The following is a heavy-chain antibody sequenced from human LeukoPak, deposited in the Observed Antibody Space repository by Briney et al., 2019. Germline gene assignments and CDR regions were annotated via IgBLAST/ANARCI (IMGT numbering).Heavy chain of an antibody. CDR3: ARGGGSGFDY. CDR1: GYSISSGYY. J-gene: IGHJ4*02. CDR2: IYHSGGT. V-gene: IGHV4-38-2*02. D-gene: IGHD1-26*01. Sequence: SETLSLTCTVYGYSISSGYYWGWVRQPPGKGPEWVGRIYHSGGTYYNPSLKSRVTISVGTSKNHFSLKLSSVTAADTAMYYCARGGGSGFDYWGQGTLVTVSS.